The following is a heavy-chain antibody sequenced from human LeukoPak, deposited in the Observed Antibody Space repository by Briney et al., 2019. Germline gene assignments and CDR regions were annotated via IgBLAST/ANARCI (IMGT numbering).Heavy chain of an antibody. CDR2: ISGSGGST. J-gene: IGHJ4*02. CDR1: GFTFSSYA. CDR3: AKDLDEWDYGDLKY. D-gene: IGHD4-17*01. Sequence: GGSLRLSCAASGFTFSSYAMSWVRQAPGKGLEWVSAISGSGGSTYYADSVKGRFTISRDNSKNTLSLQMNSLRAEDTAVYYCAKDLDEWDYGDLKYWGQGTLVTVSS. V-gene: IGHV3-23*01.